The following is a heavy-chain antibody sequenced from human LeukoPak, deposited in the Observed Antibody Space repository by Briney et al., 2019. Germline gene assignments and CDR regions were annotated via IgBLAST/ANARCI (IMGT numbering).Heavy chain of an antibody. CDR1: GYTLPSYG. D-gene: IGHD5-12*01. Sequence: SSVNVSCMASGYTLPSYGRRGVGPAPGQGLEGVGWSSAYNGNTNYAQKFQGRVTMTTETSTSTAYMELRSLRSDDTAVYYCARDIDSGYDSLWNWFDPWGQGTRVTVSS. CDR3: ARDIDSGYDSLWNWFDP. CDR2: SSAYNGNT. V-gene: IGHV1-18*04. J-gene: IGHJ5*02.